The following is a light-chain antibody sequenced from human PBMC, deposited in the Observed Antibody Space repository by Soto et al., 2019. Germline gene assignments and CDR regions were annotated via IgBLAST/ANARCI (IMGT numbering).Light chain of an antibody. CDR2: HAS. V-gene: IGKV3-15*01. Sequence: EIVMTQSPATLSVSPGERATLSCRASQNINNNLAWYQQQPGQVPRLLIYHASTGATGIPARFSGSGSGTELTLTISSVQSEDFAVYYCQQYNDWPLTFGGGTKVEIK. CDR3: QQYNDWPLT. J-gene: IGKJ4*01. CDR1: QNINNN.